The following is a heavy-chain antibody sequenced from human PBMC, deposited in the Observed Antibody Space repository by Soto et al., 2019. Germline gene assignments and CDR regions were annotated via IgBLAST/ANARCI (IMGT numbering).Heavy chain of an antibody. CDR1: GGSISSSNW. Sequence: PSETLSLTCAVSGGSISSSNWWSWVRQPPGKGLEWIGEIYHSGSTNYNPSLKSRVTISVDKSKNQFSLKLSSVTAADTAVYYCARRRFYSSSWYWFDPWGQGTLVTVSS. CDR3: ARRRFYSSSWYWFDP. V-gene: IGHV4-4*02. D-gene: IGHD6-13*01. J-gene: IGHJ5*02. CDR2: IYHSGST.